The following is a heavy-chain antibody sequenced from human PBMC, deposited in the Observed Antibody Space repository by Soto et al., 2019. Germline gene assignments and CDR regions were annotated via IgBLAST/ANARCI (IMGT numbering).Heavy chain of an antibody. D-gene: IGHD2-15*01. CDR2: ISGSGGST. CDR3: AKLPDCSGGSCYYGIDY. CDR1: GFTFRSLA. V-gene: IGHV3-23*01. J-gene: IGHJ4*02. Sequence: GGSLRLSCAASGFTFRSLAMSWVRQAPGKGLEWVSAISGSGGSTYYADSVKGRFTISRDNSKNTLYLQMNSLRAEDTAVYYCAKLPDCSGGSCYYGIDYWGQGTLVTVSS.